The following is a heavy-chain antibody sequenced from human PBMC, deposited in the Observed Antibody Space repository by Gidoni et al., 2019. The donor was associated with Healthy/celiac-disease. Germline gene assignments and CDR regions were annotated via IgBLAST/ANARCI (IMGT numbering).Heavy chain of an antibody. J-gene: IGHJ5*02. CDR2: ISSSGSTI. Sequence: EVQLVESGGGLVQPGGSLRLSCAASGFTFSSYEMNWVRQAPGKGLEWVSYISSSGSTIYYADSVKGRFTISRDNAKNSLYLQMNSLRAEDTAVYYCARVGGIAVAGTNWFDPWGQGTLVTVSS. CDR1: GFTFSSYE. V-gene: IGHV3-48*03. CDR3: ARVGGIAVAGTNWFDP. D-gene: IGHD6-19*01.